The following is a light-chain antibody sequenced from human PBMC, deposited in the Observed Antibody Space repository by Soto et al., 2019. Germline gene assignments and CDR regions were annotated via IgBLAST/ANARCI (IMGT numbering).Light chain of an antibody. V-gene: IGKV3-15*01. CDR1: QSVSSN. J-gene: IGKJ5*01. CDR3: QKYNNWPLT. Sequence: ELVMTQSPATLSVSPGDRATLSCRASQSVSSNLAWYQQKTGQAPRLLIYGESSRATGIPVRFSGSGSGTELTLTISRLQSEDFAVYYCQKYNNWPLTCGQGTRLEIK. CDR2: GES.